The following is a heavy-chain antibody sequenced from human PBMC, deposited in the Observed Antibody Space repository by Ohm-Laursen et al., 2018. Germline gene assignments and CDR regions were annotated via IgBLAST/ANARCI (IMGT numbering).Heavy chain of an antibody. CDR2: INHSGST. V-gene: IGHV4-34*01. J-gene: IGHJ1*01. CDR3: ARGGIARRGGSSGWYVQH. D-gene: IGHD6-19*01. CDR1: GGSFSGYY. Sequence: PPGTLSLTCAVYGGSFSGYYWSWIRQPPGKGLEWIGEINHSGSTNYNPSLKSRVTISVDTSKNQFSLKLSSVTAADTAVYYCARGGIARRGGSSGWYVQHWGQGTLVTVSS.